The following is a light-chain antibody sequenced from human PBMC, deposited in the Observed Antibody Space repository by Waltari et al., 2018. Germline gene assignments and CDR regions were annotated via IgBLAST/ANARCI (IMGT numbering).Light chain of an antibody. V-gene: IGKV3-11*01. CDR2: DAS. CDR1: QGVSSY. Sequence: EIVLTQSPATLSLSPGERATLSCRASQGVSSYLAWYQQKPGQAPRLLIYDASNRATGIPARFSGSGSGTDFTLTISSLEPEDFAVYYCQQRSNWLWTFGQGNKVEIK. CDR3: QQRSNWLWT. J-gene: IGKJ1*01.